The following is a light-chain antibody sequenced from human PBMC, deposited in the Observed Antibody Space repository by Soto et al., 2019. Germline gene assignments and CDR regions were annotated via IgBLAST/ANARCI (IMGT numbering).Light chain of an antibody. Sequence: EIVLTQSPATLSLSPGERATLSCRASQTVFSYLAWYQHKPGQPPRLLIYAASNRATAIPARFSGSGYGTDFTLTISSLEPEDFAVYYCQQRGNWPPMYTSGQGTRVEIK. CDR1: QTVFSY. J-gene: IGKJ2*01. CDR3: QQRGNWPPMYT. V-gene: IGKV3-11*01. CDR2: AAS.